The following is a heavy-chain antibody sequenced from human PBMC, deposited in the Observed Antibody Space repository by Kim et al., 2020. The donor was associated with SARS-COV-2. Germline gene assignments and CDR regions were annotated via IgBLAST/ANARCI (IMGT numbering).Heavy chain of an antibody. CDR1: GFTFRTYY. V-gene: IGHV3-7*03. J-gene: IGHJ4*02. CDR2: IKQDGNEK. D-gene: IGHD3-10*01. Sequence: GGSLRLSCAASGFTFRTYYMSWVRQAPGKGLEWVANIKQDGNEKYYVDSVKGRFTISRDNAKNSLYLQMNSLRAEDTAVYYCARGGYYGSGSYPFDYWGQGTLVTVSS. CDR3: ARGGYYGSGSYPFDY.